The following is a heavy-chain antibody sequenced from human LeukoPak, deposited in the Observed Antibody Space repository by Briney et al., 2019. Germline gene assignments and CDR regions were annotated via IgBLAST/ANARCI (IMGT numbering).Heavy chain of an antibody. V-gene: IGHV3-53*01. CDR3: ASGTIVGARGADN. CDR1: GFTVSSNY. J-gene: IGHJ4*02. D-gene: IGHD1-26*01. CDR2: IYSGGST. Sequence: PGGSLRLSCAASGFTVSSNYMSWVRQAPGKGLEWVSVIYSGGSTYYADSVKGRFTISRDNSKNTLYLQMNSLRAEDTAVYYCASGTIVGARGADNWGQGTLVTVSS.